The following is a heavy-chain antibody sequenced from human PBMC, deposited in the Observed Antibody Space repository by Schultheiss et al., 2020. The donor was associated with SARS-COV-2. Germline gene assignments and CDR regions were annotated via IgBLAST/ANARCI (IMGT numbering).Heavy chain of an antibody. CDR1: GGSISSGSYY. D-gene: IGHD6-19*01. CDR3: ARLEWLGPFDY. V-gene: IGHV4-39*01. CDR2: INHSGST. J-gene: IGHJ4*02. Sequence: SETLSLTCTVSGGSISSGSYYWSWIRQPPGKGLEWIGEINHSGSTNYNPSLKSRVTISVDTSKNQFSLKLSSVTAADTAVYYCARLEWLGPFDYWGQGTLVTVSS.